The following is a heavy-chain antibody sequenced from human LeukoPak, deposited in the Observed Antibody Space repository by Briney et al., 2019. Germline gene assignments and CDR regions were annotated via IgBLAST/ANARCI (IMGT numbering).Heavy chain of an antibody. CDR2: ISWNSDSI. J-gene: IGHJ4*02. V-gene: IGHV3-9*01. D-gene: IGHD1-1*01. CDR1: GFTFDDYA. Sequence: GGSLRLSCTASGFTFDDYAMQWVRQAPGKGLEWVSSISWNSDSIGYADSVKGRFTISRDNAKNSLYLQMNSLRAEDTAMYYCTTGDFWGPGTLVTVSS. CDR3: TTGDF.